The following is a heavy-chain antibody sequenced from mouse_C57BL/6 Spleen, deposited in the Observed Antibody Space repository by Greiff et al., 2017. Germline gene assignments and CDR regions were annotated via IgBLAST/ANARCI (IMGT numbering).Heavy chain of an antibody. V-gene: IGHV1-82*01. CDR1: GYAFSSSW. CDR2: IYPGDGDT. CDR3: AREGITTVVATYYYAMDY. Sequence: QVQLQQSGPELVKPGASVKISCKASGYAFSSSWMNWVKQRPGKGLEWIGRIYPGDGDTNYNGKFKGKATLTADKSSSTAYMQLSSLPSEDSVVYFCAREGITTVVATYYYAMDYWGQGTSVTVSS. D-gene: IGHD1-1*01. J-gene: IGHJ4*01.